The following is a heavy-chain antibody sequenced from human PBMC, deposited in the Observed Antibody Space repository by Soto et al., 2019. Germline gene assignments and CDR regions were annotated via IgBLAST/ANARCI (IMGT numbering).Heavy chain of an antibody. J-gene: IGHJ4*02. CDR1: GFTFSDYY. Sequence: GGSLRLSCAASGFTFSDYYMSWIRQAPGKGLEWVSYISSSGSTIYYADSVKGRFTISRDNAKNSLYLQMNSLRAEDTAVYYCARRLLVSDVDTAGYFDYWGQGTLVTVSS. V-gene: IGHV3-11*01. CDR2: ISSSGSTI. CDR3: ARRLLVSDVDTAGYFDY. D-gene: IGHD5-18*01.